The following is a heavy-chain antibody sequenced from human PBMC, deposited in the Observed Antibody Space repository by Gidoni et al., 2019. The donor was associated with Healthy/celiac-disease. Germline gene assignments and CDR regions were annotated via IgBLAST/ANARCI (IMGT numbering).Heavy chain of an antibody. CDR1: GGSFSGYY. J-gene: IGHJ6*02. CDR2: INHSGST. CDR3: ARDQKNYGMDV. V-gene: IGHV4-34*01. Sequence: QVQLPPWGAGLLKPSETLSPTCAVHGGSFSGYYWSWIRQPPGKGLEWIGEINHSGSTNYNPSLKSRVTISVDTSKNQFSLKLSSVTAADTAVYYCARDQKNYGMDVWGQGTTVTVSS.